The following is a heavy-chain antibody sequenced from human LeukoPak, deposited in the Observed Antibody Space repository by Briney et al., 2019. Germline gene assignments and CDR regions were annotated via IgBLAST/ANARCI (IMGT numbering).Heavy chain of an antibody. D-gene: IGHD6-13*01. CDR2: INPSGGST. Sequence: ASVKVSCKASGYTFTSYYMHWVRQAPGQGLEWMGIINPSGGSTSYARKFQGRVTMTRDTSTSTVYMELSSLRSEDTAVYYCARDVAPRGYSSSWYDWFDPWGQGTLVTVSS. J-gene: IGHJ5*02. CDR3: ARDVAPRGYSSSWYDWFDP. V-gene: IGHV1-46*01. CDR1: GYTFTSYY.